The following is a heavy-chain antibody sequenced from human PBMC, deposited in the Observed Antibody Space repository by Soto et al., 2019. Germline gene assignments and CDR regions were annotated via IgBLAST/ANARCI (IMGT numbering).Heavy chain of an antibody. Sequence: QVQLVESGGGLVKPGGCLRLSCAASGFTSSDYYMSWIRQAPGKGLEWVSYISSSGRTIYYADSVKGRFTISRDNVENSLHLQMNSLRAEDTAVYSCARSLGMGGDGYNWGQGTLVTVSS. CDR3: ARSLGMGGDGYN. D-gene: IGHD3-16*01. CDR2: ISSSGRTI. V-gene: IGHV3-11*01. CDR1: GFTSSDYY. J-gene: IGHJ4*02.